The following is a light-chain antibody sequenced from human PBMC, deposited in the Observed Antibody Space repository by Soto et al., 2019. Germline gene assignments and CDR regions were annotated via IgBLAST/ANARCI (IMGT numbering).Light chain of an antibody. J-gene: IGKJ4*01. V-gene: IGKV1-5*01. CDR3: QKYNSYSLN. Sequence: DIQMTQSPSTLSASVLYIVTITFRSSQSISSWLAWYQQKPGKAPKLLIYDASSLESGVPSRFSGSGSGTEFTLTISSLLPDDFATYYCQKYNSYSLNFGGGTKVDIK. CDR2: DAS. CDR1: QSISSW.